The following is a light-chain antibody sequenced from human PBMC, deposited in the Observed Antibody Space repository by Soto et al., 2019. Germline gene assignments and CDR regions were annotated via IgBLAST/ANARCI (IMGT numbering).Light chain of an antibody. CDR2: GAS. CDR1: QSVSSSS. CDR3: QQYGSSPNT. V-gene: IGKV3-20*01. J-gene: IGKJ2*01. Sequence: EIVLTQSPGTQSLSPGERVTLSCRTSQSVSSSSLAWYQQKPGQAPRLLIYGASSWATGIPDRFSGSGSGTDFTLTISRLEPEDFAVYYCQQYGSSPNTFGQGTKLEI.